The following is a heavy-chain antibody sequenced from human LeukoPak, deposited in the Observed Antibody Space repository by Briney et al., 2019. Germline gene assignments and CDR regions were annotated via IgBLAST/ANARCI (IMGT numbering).Heavy chain of an antibody. D-gene: IGHD1-20*01. V-gene: IGHV3-20*04. CDR1: GFTFDDYT. CDR3: ARENKITGWFDS. Sequence: GGSLRLSCAASGFTFDDYTMSWVRQAPGKGLEWVSGINWNGGSTGYVDSVKGRFTISRDNAKNSLYLQMNSLRAEDTAVYYCARENKITGWFDSWGRGTLVTVPS. CDR2: INWNGGST. J-gene: IGHJ5*01.